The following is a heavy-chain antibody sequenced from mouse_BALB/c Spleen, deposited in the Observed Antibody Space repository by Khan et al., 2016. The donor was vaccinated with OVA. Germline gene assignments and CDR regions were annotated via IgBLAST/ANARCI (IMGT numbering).Heavy chain of an antibody. CDR3: ARYDYDYDGAFAY. CDR1: GDSITSGY. D-gene: IGHD2-4*01. Sequence: EVQLQESGPSLVKPSQTLSLTCSVTGDSITSGYWNWIRKFPGNKLEYMGYISYSGSTYYNPSLKSRISITRDTSKNQYYLQLNSVTTEDTATYDSARYDYDYDGAFAYWGQGTLVTVSA. V-gene: IGHV3-8*02. CDR2: ISYSGST. J-gene: IGHJ3*01.